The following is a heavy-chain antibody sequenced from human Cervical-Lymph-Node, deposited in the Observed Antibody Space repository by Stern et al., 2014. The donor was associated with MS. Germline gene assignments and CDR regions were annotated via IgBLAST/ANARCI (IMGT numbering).Heavy chain of an antibody. Sequence: VQLVESGPGLLKPSQTLSLTCTVSGGSITSGSYYWSWIRQSAGKGLEWIGRIYPSGSTNYNPSLESRVTLSVDTSKTQFSLKLTSLTAADTSVYYCARDGPGASWFDPWGQGTLVTVSS. CDR2: IYPSGST. D-gene: IGHD7-27*01. V-gene: IGHV4-61*02. CDR3: ARDGPGASWFDP. J-gene: IGHJ5*02. CDR1: GGSITSGSYY.